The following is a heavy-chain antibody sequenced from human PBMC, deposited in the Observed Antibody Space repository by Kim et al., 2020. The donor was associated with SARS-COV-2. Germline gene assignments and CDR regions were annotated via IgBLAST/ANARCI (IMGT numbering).Heavy chain of an antibody. V-gene: IGHV3-49*04. CDR1: GFTFGDYA. CDR3: TRRLSGSPEYYYYYYGMDV. Sequence: GGSLRLSCTASGFTFGDYAMSWVRQTPGKGLEWVGFIRSKAYGGTTEYAASVKGRFTISRDDSKSIAYLQMNSLKTEDTAVYYCTRRLSGSPEYYYYYYGMDVWGQGTTVTVSS. CDR2: IRSKAYGGTT. D-gene: IGHD1-26*01. J-gene: IGHJ6*02.